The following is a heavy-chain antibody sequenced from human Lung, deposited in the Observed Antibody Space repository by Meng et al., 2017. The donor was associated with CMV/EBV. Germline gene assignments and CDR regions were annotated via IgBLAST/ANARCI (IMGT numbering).Heavy chain of an antibody. J-gene: IGHJ6*02. CDR1: GFTFDDYA. CDR2: ISWDGGST. Sequence: GESLKISCAASGFTFDDYAMHWVRQAPGKGLEWVSLISWDGGSTYYADSVKGRFTISRDNSKNSLYLQMNSLRAEDTALYYCAKEYIAAAGTDYYYGMDVWXQGTXVTVSS. D-gene: IGHD6-13*01. CDR3: AKEYIAAAGTDYYYGMDV. V-gene: IGHV3-43D*03.